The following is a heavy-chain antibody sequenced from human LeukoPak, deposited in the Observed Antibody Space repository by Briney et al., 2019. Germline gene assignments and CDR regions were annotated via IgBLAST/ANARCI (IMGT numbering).Heavy chain of an antibody. V-gene: IGHV1-69*13. CDR2: IIPIFGTA. CDR3: ASRYYYDSSGYYPDVDY. D-gene: IGHD3-22*01. J-gene: IGHJ4*02. CDR1: VGTFSSYA. Sequence: SVKVSCKASVGTFSSYAISWVRQAPGQGLEWMGGIIPIFGTANYAQKFQGRVTITADESTSTAYMELSSLRSEDTAVYYCASRYYYDSSGYYPDVDYWGQGTLVTVSS.